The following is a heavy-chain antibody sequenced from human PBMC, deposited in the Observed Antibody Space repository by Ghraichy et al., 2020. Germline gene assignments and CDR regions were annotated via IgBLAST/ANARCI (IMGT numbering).Heavy chain of an antibody. Sequence: SETLSLTGTVSGGSISSYYFSWIRQPPGKGLEWIGYIYYSGSTNYNPSLKSRITISVDTSKNQFSLKLTSVTAADTAVYYCARGASSGWYNYWGQGTLVTVSS. D-gene: IGHD6-19*01. J-gene: IGHJ4*02. CDR1: GGSISSYY. V-gene: IGHV4-59*01. CDR3: ARGASSGWYNY. CDR2: IYYSGST.